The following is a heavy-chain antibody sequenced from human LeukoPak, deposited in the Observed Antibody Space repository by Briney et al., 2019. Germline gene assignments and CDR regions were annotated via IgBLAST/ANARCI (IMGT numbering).Heavy chain of an antibody. D-gene: IGHD1-26*01. CDR3: AKAEWELKPTRTYYFDY. J-gene: IGHJ4*02. V-gene: IGHV3-23*01. CDR1: GFTFSSYA. CDR2: ISGSGGST. Sequence: GSLRLSCAASGFTFSSYAMSWVRQAPGKGLEWVSAISGSGGSTYYADSVKGRFTISRDNSKNTLYLQMNSLRAEDTAVYYCAKAEWELKPTRTYYFDYWGQGTLVTVSS.